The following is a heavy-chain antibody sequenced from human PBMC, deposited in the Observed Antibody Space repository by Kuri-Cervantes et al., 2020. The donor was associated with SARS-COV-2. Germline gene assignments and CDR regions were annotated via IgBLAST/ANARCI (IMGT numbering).Heavy chain of an antibody. CDR3: VRGSMTIFGRGYSDS. CDR2: ISSSSSYT. Sequence: GGSLRLSCAASGFTFSDYYMSWIRQAPGKGLEWVSYISSSSSYTSYADSVKGRFAISRDNAKNSLYLQMNSLRAEDTAVYYCVRGSMTIFGRGYSDSWGQGTLVTVSS. V-gene: IGHV3-11*05. J-gene: IGHJ4*02. CDR1: GFTFSDYY. D-gene: IGHD3-3*01.